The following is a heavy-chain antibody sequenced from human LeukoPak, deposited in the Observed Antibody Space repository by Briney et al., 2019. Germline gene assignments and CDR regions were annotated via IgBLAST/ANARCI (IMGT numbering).Heavy chain of an antibody. D-gene: IGHD6-13*01. CDR2: IWHDGSNQ. Sequence: PGGSLRLSCAASGFTFSSYGMHWVRQAPGKGLEWVAVIWHDGSNQYYSDSVKGRFTISRDNSKSTLYLQMNNLTAEDTAVYYCAQPQSSSSLYHYFHSWGQGTLVTVSS. CDR1: GFTFSSYG. V-gene: IGHV3-30*02. J-gene: IGHJ4*02. CDR3: AQPQSSSSLYHYFHS.